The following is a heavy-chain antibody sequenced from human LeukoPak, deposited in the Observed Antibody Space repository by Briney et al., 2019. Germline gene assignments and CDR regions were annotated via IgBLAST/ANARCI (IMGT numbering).Heavy chain of an antibody. D-gene: IGHD3-10*01. CDR2: IWYDGSDK. CDR3: ARDQGPVGSYFDY. J-gene: IGHJ4*02. Sequence: GGSLRLSWAASAFRFNIYGMHWVRQAPEKGLEWVAVIWYDGSDKYYADSGEGRFTISRDNSKNTLYLEMNSLRAEDTAVYYCARDQGPVGSYFDYWGQGTLVTVSS. CDR1: AFRFNIYG. V-gene: IGHV3-33*01.